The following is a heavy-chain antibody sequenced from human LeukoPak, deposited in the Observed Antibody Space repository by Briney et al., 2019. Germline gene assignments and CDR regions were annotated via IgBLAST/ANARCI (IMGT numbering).Heavy chain of an antibody. D-gene: IGHD3-22*01. CDR1: GYSISSGFY. J-gene: IGHJ4*02. Sequence: TSETLSLTCTVSGYSISSGFYWSWIRQPPGKGLEWIGEINHSGSTNYNPSLKSRVTISVDTSKNQFSLKLSSVTAADTAVYYCARRKSITMIVVVPSYYFDYWGQGTLVTVSS. CDR2: INHSGST. V-gene: IGHV4-38-2*02. CDR3: ARRKSITMIVVVPSYYFDY.